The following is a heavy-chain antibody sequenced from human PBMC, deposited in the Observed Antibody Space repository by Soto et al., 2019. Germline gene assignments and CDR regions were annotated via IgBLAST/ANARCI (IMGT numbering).Heavy chain of an antibody. Sequence: GGSLRLSCAASGFTFSSYAMSWVRQAPGKGLEWVSAISGSGGSTYYADSVKGRFTISRDNSKNTLYLQTNSLRAEDTAVYYCATAPDSGSYMDVWGKGTTVTVSS. CDR2: ISGSGGST. D-gene: IGHD1-26*01. J-gene: IGHJ6*03. V-gene: IGHV3-23*01. CDR1: GFTFSSYA. CDR3: ATAPDSGSYMDV.